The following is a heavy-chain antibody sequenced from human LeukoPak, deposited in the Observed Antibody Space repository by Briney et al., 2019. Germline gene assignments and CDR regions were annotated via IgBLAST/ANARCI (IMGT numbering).Heavy chain of an antibody. Sequence: PGRSLRLSRAASGFTFSSYAMHWVRQAPGKGLEWVAIISNDGSNKYYADSVKGRFTLSRENSKYTVYLQMNSLRAEDTAVYYCARDLGLGRGWYVGDYWGQGTLVTVSS. J-gene: IGHJ4*02. CDR3: ARDLGLGRGWYVGDY. CDR1: GFTFSSYA. V-gene: IGHV3-30-3*01. CDR2: ISNDGSNK. D-gene: IGHD6-19*01.